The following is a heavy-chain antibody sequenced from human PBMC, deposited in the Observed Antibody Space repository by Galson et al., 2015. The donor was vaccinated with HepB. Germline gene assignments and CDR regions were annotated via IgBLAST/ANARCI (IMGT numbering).Heavy chain of an antibody. Sequence: SVKASCKASGGTFSSYAISWVRQAPGQGLEWMGGIIPIFGTANYAQKFQGRVTITADESTSTAYMELSSLRSEDTAVYYCARAGGYSSGWYDYWGQGTLVTVSS. V-gene: IGHV1-69*13. CDR2: IIPIFGTA. D-gene: IGHD6-19*01. CDR1: GGTFSSYA. CDR3: ARAGGYSSGWYDY. J-gene: IGHJ4*02.